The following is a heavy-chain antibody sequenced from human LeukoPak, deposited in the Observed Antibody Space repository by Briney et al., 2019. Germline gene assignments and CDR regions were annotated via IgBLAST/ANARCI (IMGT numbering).Heavy chain of an antibody. D-gene: IGHD1-26*01. CDR1: GFSFRNYA. Sequence: PGGALRLSCVASGFSFRNYAIHWGRRAPGKGLEYVSVINTDGRITYYADSVKGRFTISRDNSKNTVYLQMGSLRGEDMAVYYCTRDGGSFCDFDYWGQGALVTVSS. CDR2: INTDGRIT. CDR3: TRDGGSFCDFDY. V-gene: IGHV3-64*02. J-gene: IGHJ4*02.